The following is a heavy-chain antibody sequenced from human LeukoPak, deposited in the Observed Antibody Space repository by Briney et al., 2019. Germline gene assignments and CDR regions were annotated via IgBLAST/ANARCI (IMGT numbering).Heavy chain of an antibody. V-gene: IGHV3-66*01. J-gene: IGHJ2*01. CDR3: AREVPYGYYYDSSWHFDL. Sequence: GGSLRLSCAASGFKFSSYSMNWVRQAPGKGLEWVSVIYSGGSTYYADSVKGRFTISRDNSKNTLYLQVNSLRAEDTAVYYCAREVPYGYYYDSSWHFDLWGRGTLVTVSS. D-gene: IGHD3-22*01. CDR2: IYSGGST. CDR1: GFKFSSYS.